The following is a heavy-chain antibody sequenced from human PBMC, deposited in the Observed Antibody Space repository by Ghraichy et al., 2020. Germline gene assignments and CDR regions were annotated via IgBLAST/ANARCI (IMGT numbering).Heavy chain of an antibody. V-gene: IGHV3-9*01. J-gene: IGHJ5*02. D-gene: IGHD6-13*01. CDR1: GFTFDDYA. Sequence: GGSLRLSCAASGFTFDDYAMHWVRQAPGKGLEWVSGISWNSGSIGYADSVKGRFTVSRDNAKNSLYLQMNSLRAEDTALYYCAKDGVYGSSSWYGWFDPWGQGTLVTVSS. CDR3: AKDGVYGSSSWYGWFDP. CDR2: ISWNSGSI.